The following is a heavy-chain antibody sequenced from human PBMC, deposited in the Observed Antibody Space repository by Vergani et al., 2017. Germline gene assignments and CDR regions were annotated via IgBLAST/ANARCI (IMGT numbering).Heavy chain of an antibody. Sequence: QVQLVQSGAEVKKPGASVKVSCKASGYTFTSYGISWVRQAPGQGLEWMGWISAYNGNTNYAQKLQGRVTMTTDTSTSTAYMELRSLRADDTAVYYCAKSDILTNYYYGMDVWGQGTTVTVSS. V-gene: IGHV1-18*01. D-gene: IGHD3-9*01. CDR2: ISAYNGNT. CDR1: GYTFTSYG. CDR3: AKSDILTNYYYGMDV. J-gene: IGHJ6*02.